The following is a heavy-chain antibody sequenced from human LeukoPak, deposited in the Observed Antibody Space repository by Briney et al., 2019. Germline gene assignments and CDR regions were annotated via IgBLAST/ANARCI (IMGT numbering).Heavy chain of an antibody. D-gene: IGHD6-19*01. Sequence: PSQTLSLTCTVEGGSISSGEYEWGWSRQAAGKGLEWSGYIYYSGSTNYNPSLKSRVTISVDTSKNQFSLKLSSVTAADTAVYYCASLRFSGWLRPYYFDYWGQGTLVTVSS. CDR3: ASLRFSGWLRPYYFDY. CDR2: IYYSGST. V-gene: IGHV4-61*08. J-gene: IGHJ4*02. CDR1: GGSISSGEYE.